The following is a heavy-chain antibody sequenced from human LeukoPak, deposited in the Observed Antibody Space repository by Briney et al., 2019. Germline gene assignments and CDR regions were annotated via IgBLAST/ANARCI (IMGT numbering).Heavy chain of an antibody. J-gene: IGHJ3*02. Sequence: SETLSLTCTVSGGSISSGGYFWSWVRQLPGKGLEWIGYIYYSGNTYYNPSLKSRVSISLDTSKNDFSLKLNSVTAADTALYYCASSYYYDSSGYPDDAFDIWGQGTMVTVSS. CDR2: IYYSGNT. D-gene: IGHD3-22*01. V-gene: IGHV4-31*03. CDR3: ASSYYYDSSGYPDDAFDI. CDR1: GGSISSGGYF.